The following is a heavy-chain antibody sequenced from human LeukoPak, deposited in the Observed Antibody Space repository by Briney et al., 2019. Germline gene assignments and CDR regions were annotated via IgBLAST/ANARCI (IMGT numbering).Heavy chain of an antibody. Sequence: SETLSLTCTVSGGSISSGGYYWSWIRQHPGKGLEWIGHIYYSGNTYYNPSLKSRVTISVDTSKNQFSLKLTSVTAADTAVYYCARDSGYDSSWFDPWGQGTLVTVSS. D-gene: IGHD5-12*01. V-gene: IGHV4-31*03. CDR3: ARDSGYDSSWFDP. J-gene: IGHJ5*02. CDR2: IYYSGNT. CDR1: GGSISSGGYY.